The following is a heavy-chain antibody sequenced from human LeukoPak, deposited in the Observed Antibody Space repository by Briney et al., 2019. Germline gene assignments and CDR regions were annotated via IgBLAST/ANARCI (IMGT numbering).Heavy chain of an antibody. J-gene: IGHJ5*02. CDR1: GYTFTGYY. CDR2: INPSGGGT. V-gene: IGHV1-2*04. CDR3: ARESRGYCSSTSCYSKNWFDP. D-gene: IGHD2-2*01. Sequence: ASVKVSCKASGYTFTGYYIHWVRQAPGQGLEWMGWINPSGGGTKYAQIFQGWVTMTSDTSISTAYMELSRLRSDDTAVYYCARESRGYCSSTSCYSKNWFDPWGQEPWSPSPQ.